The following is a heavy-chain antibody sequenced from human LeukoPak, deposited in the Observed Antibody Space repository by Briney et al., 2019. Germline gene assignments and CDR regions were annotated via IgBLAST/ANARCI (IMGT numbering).Heavy chain of an antibody. CDR3: AKDLFYYGPGKHQVPVGGEYFRH. CDR1: GFTFSNYR. V-gene: IGHV3-30*18. CDR2: VSHDGSNK. Sequence: PGRSLSLSCAASGFTFSNYRMHWVRQAPGKGLEWVAGVSHDGSNKHYGDSVEGRFTISRDNSKDTLYLQMNSLRPDDTAVYYCAKDLFYYGPGKHQVPVGGEYFRHCGQSTLVTVPS. J-gene: IGHJ1*01. D-gene: IGHD3-10*01.